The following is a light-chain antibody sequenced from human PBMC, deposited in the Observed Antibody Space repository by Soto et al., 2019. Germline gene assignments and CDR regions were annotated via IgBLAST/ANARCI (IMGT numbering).Light chain of an antibody. J-gene: IGKJ1*01. CDR1: QGISSY. V-gene: IGKV1-39*01. CDR3: QQSYSTPRT. Sequence: DIQLTQSPSFLSASVGDRVTITCRASQGISSYLAWYQQKPGKAPKLLIYAASSLQSGVPSRFSGSGSGTDFTLTISSLQPEDFATYYCQQSYSTPRTFGQGTNVDIK. CDR2: AAS.